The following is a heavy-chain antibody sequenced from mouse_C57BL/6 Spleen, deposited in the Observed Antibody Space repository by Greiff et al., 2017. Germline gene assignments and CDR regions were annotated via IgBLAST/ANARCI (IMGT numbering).Heavy chain of an antibody. CDR3: ARYYGSSPYYFDY. CDR1: GYAFSSYW. V-gene: IGHV1-80*01. J-gene: IGHJ2*01. CDR2: IYPGDGDT. D-gene: IGHD1-1*01. Sequence: QVQLQQSGAELVKPGASVKISCKASGYAFSSYWMNWVKQRPGKGLEWIGQIYPGDGDTNYNGKFKGKATLTADKSSSTAYMRLSSLTSEDSAVYFCARYYGSSPYYFDYWGQGTTLTVSS.